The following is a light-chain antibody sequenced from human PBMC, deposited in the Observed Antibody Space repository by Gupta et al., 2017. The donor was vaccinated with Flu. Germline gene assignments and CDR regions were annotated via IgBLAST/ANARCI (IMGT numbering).Light chain of an antibody. CDR3: QQYNSYCT. V-gene: IGKV1-5*03. CDR2: KAS. J-gene: IGKJ2*02. CDR1: QSISSW. Sequence: DIQMTQSPSTLSASVGDRVTITCRASQSISSWLAWYQQKTGKAPKLLIYKASRGESGVPSRFSGSGSLTEFTLTSSSRQADDFAAYYCQQYNSYCTFGQGTKLEIK.